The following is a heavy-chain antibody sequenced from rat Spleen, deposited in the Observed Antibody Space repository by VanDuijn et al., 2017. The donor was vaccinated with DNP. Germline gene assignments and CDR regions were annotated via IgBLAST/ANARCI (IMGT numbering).Heavy chain of an antibody. Sequence: EVQLVESGGGLIQPGRSLKLSCTASGFTFSAYAMAWVRQAPKKGLEWVATISYDGGRTYYRDSVKGRFTISRDDATSTLYLQMNSLRSEDTATYYCTREGTGTGYFDYWGQGVMVTVSS. CDR1: GFTFSAYA. J-gene: IGHJ2*01. CDR2: ISYDGGRT. V-gene: IGHV5-17*01. CDR3: TREGTGTGYFDY. D-gene: IGHD5-1*01.